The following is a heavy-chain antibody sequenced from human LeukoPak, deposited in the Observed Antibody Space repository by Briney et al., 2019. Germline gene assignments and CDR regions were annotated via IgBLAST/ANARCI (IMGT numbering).Heavy chain of an antibody. CDR1: GFTFSSYS. D-gene: IGHD3-22*01. J-gene: IGHJ5*02. V-gene: IGHV3-21*01. Sequence: GGSLRLSWAASGFTFSSYSMNWVRQAPGKGLEWVSSISSSSSYTYYADSVKGRFTISRDNAKNSLYLQMNSLRAEDTAVYYCARDRGSMIVPSWGQGTLVTVSS. CDR2: ISSSSSYT. CDR3: ARDRGSMIVPS.